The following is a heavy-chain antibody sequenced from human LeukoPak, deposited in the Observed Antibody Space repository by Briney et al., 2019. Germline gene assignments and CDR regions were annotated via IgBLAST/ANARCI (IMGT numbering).Heavy chain of an antibody. D-gene: IGHD3-22*01. J-gene: IGHJ4*02. V-gene: IGHV3-23*01. CDR2: ISDSGAST. Sequence: GGSLRLSCAASGFIFSSYAMSWVRQAPGKGLEWVSAISDSGASTYYADSVKGRFTISRDNSKNTLYLQMNGLRAEDTAVYYCADGGFYYYFDYWGQGTLVTVSS. CDR1: GFIFSSYA. CDR3: ADGGFYYYFDY.